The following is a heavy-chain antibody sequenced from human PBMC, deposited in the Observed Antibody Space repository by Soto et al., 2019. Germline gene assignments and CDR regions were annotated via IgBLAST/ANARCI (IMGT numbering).Heavy chain of an antibody. CDR3: TRAGFPIVVVPSAMPNWYDP. V-gene: IGHV4-34*01. CDR2: INHSGST. J-gene: IGHJ5*02. CDR1: GGSFSGYY. D-gene: IGHD2-2*01. Sequence: SETLSLTCAVYGGSFSGYYWSWIRQPPGKGLEWIGEINHSGSTNYNPSLKSRVTISVDTPKNQFSLKLSSVTAADTAVYYCTRAGFPIVVVPSAMPNWYDPWGQGNLVTVSS.